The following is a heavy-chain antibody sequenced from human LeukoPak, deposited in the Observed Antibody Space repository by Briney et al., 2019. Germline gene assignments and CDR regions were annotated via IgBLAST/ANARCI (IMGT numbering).Heavy chain of an antibody. CDR2: IYYSGST. Sequence: SETLSLTCTVSGGSISSSSYYWGWIRQPPGTGLEWIGSIYYSGSTYYNPSLKSRVTISVDTSKNQFSLKLSSVTAADTAVYYCARLPSPYYYYYMDVWGKGTTVTISS. CDR3: ARLPSPYYYYYMDV. D-gene: IGHD2-2*01. V-gene: IGHV4-39*01. J-gene: IGHJ6*03. CDR1: GGSISSSSYY.